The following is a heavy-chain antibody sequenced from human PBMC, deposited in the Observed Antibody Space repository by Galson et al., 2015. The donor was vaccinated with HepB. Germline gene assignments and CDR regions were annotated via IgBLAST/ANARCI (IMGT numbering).Heavy chain of an antibody. J-gene: IGHJ6*02. CDR1: GFTFSNAW. CDR2: IKSKTDGGTT. CDR3: TTDELYRAPMDV. V-gene: IGHV3-15*01. D-gene: IGHD2-2*01. Sequence: SLRLSCAASGFTFSNAWMSWVRQAPGKGPEWVGRIKSKTDGGTTDYAAPVKGRFTISRDDSKNTLYLQMNSLKTEDTAVYYCTTDELYRAPMDVWGQGTTVTVSS.